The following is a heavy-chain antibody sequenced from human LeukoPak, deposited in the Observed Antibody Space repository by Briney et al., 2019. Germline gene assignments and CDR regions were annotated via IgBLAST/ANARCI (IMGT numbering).Heavy chain of an antibody. CDR3: ARDVPGWFDP. V-gene: IGHV3-21*01. Sequence: PGGSLRLSCAASGFTFSSYSMNWVRQAPGKGLEWVSSVSSSSSYIYYADSVKGRFTISRDNAKNSLYLQMNSLRAEDTAVYYCARDVPGWFDPWGQGTLVTVSS. CDR1: GFTFSSYS. D-gene: IGHD3-10*02. CDR2: VSSSSSYI. J-gene: IGHJ5*02.